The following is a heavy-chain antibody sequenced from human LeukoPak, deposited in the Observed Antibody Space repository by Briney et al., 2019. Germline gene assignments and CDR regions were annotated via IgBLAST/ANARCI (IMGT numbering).Heavy chain of an antibody. CDR3: AREYGDYFDY. V-gene: IGHV3-21*01. D-gene: IGHD4-17*01. Sequence: PGGSLRLSCAASGFTFSSYSMNWVRQAPGKGLEWVSSISSSSGYIYYADSVKGRFTISRDNAKNSLYLQMNSLRAEDTAVYYCAREYGDYFDYWGQGTLVTVSS. J-gene: IGHJ4*02. CDR1: GFTFSSYS. CDR2: ISSSSGYI.